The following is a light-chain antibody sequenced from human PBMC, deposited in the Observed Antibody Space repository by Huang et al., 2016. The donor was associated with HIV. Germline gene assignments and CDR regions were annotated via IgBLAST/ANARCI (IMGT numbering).Light chain of an antibody. J-gene: IGKJ5*01. CDR1: QAITTY. V-gene: IGKV1-9*01. CDR3: QQSNDHPT. CDR2: AAS. Sequence: IQLTQSPSSLSASVGDRVTITCRASQAITTYLAWYQQKPGRAPKLLIYAASTLQSGVPSRFSGRGSGTEFTLTISSLQPEDFATYYCQQSNDHPTFGQGTRLESK.